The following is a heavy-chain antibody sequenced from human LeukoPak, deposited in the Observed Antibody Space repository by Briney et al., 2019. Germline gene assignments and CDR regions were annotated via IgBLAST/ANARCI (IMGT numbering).Heavy chain of an antibody. Sequence: SETLSLTCTVSGGSISSHYWSWVRQPPGKGLEWIGYIYYGGSTNYNPPLKSRVTISVATSKNQFSLKLISVTAADTAVYYCARAYYDFWSGYYYLDYWGQGTLVTVSS. D-gene: IGHD3-3*01. CDR2: IYYGGST. V-gene: IGHV4-59*11. J-gene: IGHJ4*02. CDR1: GGSISSHY. CDR3: ARAYYDFWSGYYYLDY.